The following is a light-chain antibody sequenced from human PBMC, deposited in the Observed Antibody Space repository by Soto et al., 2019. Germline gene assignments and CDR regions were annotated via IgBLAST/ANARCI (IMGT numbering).Light chain of an antibody. Sequence: EIVLTQSPATLSLSPGERATLSCRASQSVSTYLAWYQQKPGQAPRLLIYDASNRATGIPARFSGSGSGTDFTLTISSLEPEDFAVYYYQQRSNWPFSWTFGQGTKVEIK. J-gene: IGKJ1*01. CDR3: QQRSNWPFSWT. V-gene: IGKV3-11*01. CDR2: DAS. CDR1: QSVSTY.